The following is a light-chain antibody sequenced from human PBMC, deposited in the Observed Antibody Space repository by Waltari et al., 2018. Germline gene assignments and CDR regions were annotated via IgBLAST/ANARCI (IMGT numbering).Light chain of an antibody. J-gene: IGKJ4*01. CDR2: GGS. V-gene: IGKV3D-15*01. Sequence: EIVMTQSPATLSLSPGERATLSCRASQSVSSSLAWYQQKPGQAPRHLIYGGSSRATGNPDRFSGSGSGTEFTLTISGLEPEDVAIYYCQQNSNWPLTFGGGTKVEIK. CDR1: QSVSSS. CDR3: QQNSNWPLT.